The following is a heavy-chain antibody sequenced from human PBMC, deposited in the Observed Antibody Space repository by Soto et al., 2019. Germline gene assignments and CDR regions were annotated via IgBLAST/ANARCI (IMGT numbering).Heavy chain of an antibody. V-gene: IGHV4-59*01. D-gene: IGHD3-10*01. Sequence: PDRLSRTCIISEGCICAYYWTWIRPSPGKGLEWLGYIYYTGKTKYNPSLQSRVTMAVDSAKNQLPLNLRSVTAADTGVYYCARDHRGRGLWFGEIVGGDYGLDVWGRGTTVT. J-gene: IGHJ6*02. CDR3: ARDHRGRGLWFGEIVGGDYGLDV. CDR1: EGCICAYY. CDR2: IYYTGKT.